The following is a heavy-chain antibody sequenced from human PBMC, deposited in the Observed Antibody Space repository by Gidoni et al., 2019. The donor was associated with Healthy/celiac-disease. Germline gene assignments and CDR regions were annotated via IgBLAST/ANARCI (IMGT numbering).Heavy chain of an antibody. J-gene: IGHJ6*02. D-gene: IGHD3-10*01. CDR3: ASFGNLGHYHYYGMDV. V-gene: IGHV3-30-3*01. CDR1: RFTFSTYA. Sequence: QVQLVESGGGVVQPGRSLRLSCVASRFTFSTYAMHWVRQAPGKGLELVAIISYDGSSKYYADSVKGRFTISRDKSKDTVYLQMNSLRAEDTAVYYCASFGNLGHYHYYGMDVWGQGTTVTVSS. CDR2: ISYDGSSK.